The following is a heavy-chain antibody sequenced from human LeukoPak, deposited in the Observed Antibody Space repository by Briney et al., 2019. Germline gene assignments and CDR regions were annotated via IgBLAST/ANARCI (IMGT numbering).Heavy chain of an antibody. J-gene: IGHJ4*02. CDR1: GYTFTGYD. CDR3: AMFLSRYSPSQDVVD. V-gene: IGHV1-18*01. CDR2: ISAYDGNT. D-gene: IGHD1-1*01. Sequence: AASVKVSCKASGYTFTGYDMSWVRQAPGKGLEWMGWISAYDGNTNYAQKLQGRVTITTDTSTSTAYMELRSLSSDDTAVYYSAMFLSRYSPSQDVVDRGEGTLGTASS.